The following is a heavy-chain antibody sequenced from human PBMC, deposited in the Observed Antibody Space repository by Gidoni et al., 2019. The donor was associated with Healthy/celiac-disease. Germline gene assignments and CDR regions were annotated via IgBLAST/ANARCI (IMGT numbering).Heavy chain of an antibody. V-gene: IGHV3-33*01. Sequence: QVQLVESGGGVVQPGRSLRLSCAASGFTFSSYGLHWVRQAPGKGLEWVAVIWYDGSNKYYADSVKGRFTISRDNSKNTLYLQMNSLRAEDTAVYYCARAGPSYDLNTAYYYYYMDVWGKGTTVTVSS. CDR3: ARAGPSYDLNTAYYYYYMDV. CDR1: GFTFSSYG. J-gene: IGHJ6*03. D-gene: IGHD3-22*01. CDR2: IWYDGSNK.